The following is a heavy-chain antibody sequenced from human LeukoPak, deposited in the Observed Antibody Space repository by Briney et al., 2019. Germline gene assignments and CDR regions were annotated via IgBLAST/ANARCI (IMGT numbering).Heavy chain of an antibody. CDR3: ARALGYCSGGSCSYFDY. V-gene: IGHV4-61*01. CDR1: GGSISSSSYY. J-gene: IGHJ4*02. CDR2: IYYSGST. D-gene: IGHD2-15*01. Sequence: PSETLSLTCTVSGGSISSSSYYWSWIRQPPGKGLEWIGYIYYSGSTNYNPSLKSRVTISVDTSKNQFSLKLSSVTAADTAVYYCARALGYCSGGSCSYFDYWGQGTLVTVSS.